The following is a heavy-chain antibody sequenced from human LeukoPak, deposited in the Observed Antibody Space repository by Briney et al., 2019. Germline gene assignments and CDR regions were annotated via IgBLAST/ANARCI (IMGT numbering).Heavy chain of an antibody. D-gene: IGHD6-6*01. CDR2: INHSGST. V-gene: IGHV4-34*01. J-gene: IGHJ5*02. CDR3: ARGLSWYSSSSRFDP. CDR1: GGSFSNYY. Sequence: SETLSLTCAVYGGSFSNYYWSWIRQPPGKGLEWIGEINHSGSTNYNPSLKSRVTISVDTSKNQFSLNLNSVTAADTAVYYCARGLSWYSSSSRFDPWGQGTLVTVSS.